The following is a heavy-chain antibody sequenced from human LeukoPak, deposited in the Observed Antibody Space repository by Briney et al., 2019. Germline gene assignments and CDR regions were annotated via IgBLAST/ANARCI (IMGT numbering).Heavy chain of an antibody. CDR3: AKDAYYYDSSGYQYYFDY. V-gene: IGHV3-48*01. Sequence: GGSLRLSCAASGFTFSSYTMNWVRQPPGKGLEWVSNIGTSSTTIYYADSVKGRFTISRDNAKNSLYLQMNSLRAEDTAVYYCAKDAYYYDSSGYQYYFDYWGQGTLVTVSS. D-gene: IGHD3-22*01. CDR2: IGTSSTTI. CDR1: GFTFSSYT. J-gene: IGHJ4*02.